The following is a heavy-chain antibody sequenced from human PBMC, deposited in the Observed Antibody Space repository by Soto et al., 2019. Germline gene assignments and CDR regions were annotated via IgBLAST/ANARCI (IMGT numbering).Heavy chain of an antibody. D-gene: IGHD2-2*01. J-gene: IGHJ6*02. CDR3: AKQISPYCSRVTCYDLYFYYAMDV. CDR1: GFPFSDYG. Sequence: QVQLVESGGGVVQPGRSLRLSCAASGFPFSDYGIHWVRQAPGKGLEWVAVISSDGSNEYYADSVKGRFTISRDNSKNTVSLQMNSLTTEDSAYYYCAKQISPYCSRVTCYDLYFYYAMDVWGQGTTVTVSS. V-gene: IGHV3-30*18. CDR2: ISSDGSNE.